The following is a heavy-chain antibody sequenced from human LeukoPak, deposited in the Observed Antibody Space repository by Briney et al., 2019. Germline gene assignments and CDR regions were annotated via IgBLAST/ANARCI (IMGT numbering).Heavy chain of an antibody. V-gene: IGHV3-21*01. J-gene: IGHJ4*02. Sequence: PGGSLRLSCAVSGFTFSSYSMNWVRQAPGKGLEWVSSISSSSSYIYYVDSVKGRFTISRDNAKNSLYLQMNSLRAEDTAVYYCARGYYDILTGYYPDYWGQGTLVTVSS. D-gene: IGHD3-9*01. CDR2: ISSSSSYI. CDR3: ARGYYDILTGYYPDY. CDR1: GFTFSSYS.